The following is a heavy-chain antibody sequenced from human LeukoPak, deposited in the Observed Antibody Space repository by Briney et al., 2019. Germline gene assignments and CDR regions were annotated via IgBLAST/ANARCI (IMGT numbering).Heavy chain of an antibody. CDR2: ISYAGTNK. J-gene: IGHJ6*03. CDR1: GFTFSSYA. V-gene: IGHV3-30*04. CDR3: AKGHYMDV. Sequence: GGSLRLSCAASGFTFSSYAMSWVRQAPGKGLEWVAVISYAGTNKYYADSVKGRFTISRDSSKNTLYLQMNSLRAEDTAVYYCAKGHYMDVWGKGTTVTVSS.